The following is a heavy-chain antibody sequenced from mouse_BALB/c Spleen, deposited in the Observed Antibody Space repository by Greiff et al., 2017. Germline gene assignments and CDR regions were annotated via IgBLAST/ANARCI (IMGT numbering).Heavy chain of an antibody. Sequence: EVKLMESGPGLVKPSQSLSLTCTVTGYSITSDYAWNWIRQFPGNKLEWIGYISYSGSTSYNPSLKSRISITRDTSKNQFFLQLNSVTTEDTATYYCAKFLWDRYFDYWGQGTTLTVSS. CDR2: ISYSGST. CDR1: GYSITSDYA. J-gene: IGHJ2*01. CDR3: AKFLWDRYFDY. D-gene: IGHD4-1*01. V-gene: IGHV3-2*02.